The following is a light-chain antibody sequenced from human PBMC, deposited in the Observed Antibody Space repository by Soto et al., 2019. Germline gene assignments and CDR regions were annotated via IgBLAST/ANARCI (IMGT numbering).Light chain of an antibody. CDR3: QQYGSSPRT. CDR2: GAS. Sequence: EIVLTQSPGTLPLSPGERATLSCRASQSVSSNFLAWYQQKPGQAPRLLIYGASSRATGIPDRFGGSGSGTDFTLTISRLEPEDFAVYYCQQYGSSPRTFGQGTKVEIK. J-gene: IGKJ1*01. CDR1: QSVSSNF. V-gene: IGKV3-20*01.